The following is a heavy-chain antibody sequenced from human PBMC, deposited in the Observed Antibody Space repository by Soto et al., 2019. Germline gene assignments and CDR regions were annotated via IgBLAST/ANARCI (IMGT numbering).Heavy chain of an antibody. CDR1: DFSFTSHG. J-gene: IGHJ4*02. Sequence: ASVKVSCKVYDFSFTSHGISWVRQAPGQGLEWMGWISLYNGNTNYAQQFQGRVTMTTDTSTSTAYMELRSLRSDDTAMYFCAISHLELYRFDYWSQGTLVTVSS. V-gene: IGHV1-18*04. D-gene: IGHD3-3*01. CDR2: ISLYNGNT. CDR3: AISHLELYRFDY.